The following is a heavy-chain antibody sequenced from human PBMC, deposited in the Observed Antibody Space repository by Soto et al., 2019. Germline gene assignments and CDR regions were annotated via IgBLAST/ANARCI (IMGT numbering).Heavy chain of an antibody. CDR1: GYTLTELS. V-gene: IGHV1-24*01. CDR2: FDPEDGET. J-gene: IGHJ3*02. D-gene: IGHD3-16*01. CDR3: ATKLVLHLGELSLGSPIGIHAFHI. Sequence: ASVKVSCEVSGYTLTELSMHWVRQAPGKGLEWMGRFDPEDGETIYAQKFQGRVIMTGDTSTDTAYMELSSLRSDDTAVYYCATKLVLHLGELSLGSPIGIHAFHIWGQGTMVTVSS.